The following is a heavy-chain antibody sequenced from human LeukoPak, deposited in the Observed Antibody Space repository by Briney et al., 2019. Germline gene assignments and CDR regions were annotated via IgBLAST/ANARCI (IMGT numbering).Heavy chain of an antibody. J-gene: IGHJ4*02. Sequence: SETLSLTCTVSGGSFSSGSYYWSWIRQPPGKGLEWIGYIYYSGSTNYNPSLKSRVTISVDTSKNQFSLKLSSVTAADTAVYYCARDGWFGEGVYFDYWGQGTLVTVSS. V-gene: IGHV4-61*01. CDR3: ARDGWFGEGVYFDY. CDR1: GGSFSSGSYY. CDR2: IYYSGST. D-gene: IGHD3-10*01.